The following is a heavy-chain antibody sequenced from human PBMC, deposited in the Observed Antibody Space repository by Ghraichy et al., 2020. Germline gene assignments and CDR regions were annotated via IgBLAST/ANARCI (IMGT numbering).Heavy chain of an antibody. CDR2: INLDGSEK. V-gene: IGHV3-7*01. CDR1: RFTFSSYW. Sequence: GGSLRLSCAASRFTFSSYWMSWVRQAPGKGLEWVANINLDGSEKYFVDSVKGRFTISRDNAKNSLYLQMNSLRAKDTAVYYCARGLEYYDFWSGYIGVDWYFDLWGRGTLVTVSS. J-gene: IGHJ2*01. D-gene: IGHD3-3*01. CDR3: ARGLEYYDFWSGYIGVDWYFDL.